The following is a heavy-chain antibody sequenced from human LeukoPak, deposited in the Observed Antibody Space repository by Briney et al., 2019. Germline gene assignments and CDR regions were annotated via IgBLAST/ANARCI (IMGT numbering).Heavy chain of an antibody. J-gene: IGHJ4*02. V-gene: IGHV3-74*01. CDR1: GFTFSSYW. CDR2: INSDGSST. Sequence: GGSLRLSCAASGFTFSSYWMHWVRQAPGKGLVWVSRINSDGSSTSYADSVKGRFTISRDNAKNTLYLQMNSLRAEDTAVYYCAKDNDIVVVPAATDWGQGTLVTVSS. D-gene: IGHD2-2*01. CDR3: AKDNDIVVVPAATD.